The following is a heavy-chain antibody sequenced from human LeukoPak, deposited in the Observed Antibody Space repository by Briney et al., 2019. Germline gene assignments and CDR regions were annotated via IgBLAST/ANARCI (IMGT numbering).Heavy chain of an antibody. CDR1: GYSFTSYW. D-gene: IGHD5-24*01. Sequence: GESLKISCKGSGYSFTSYWIGWVRQMPGKGLEWMGIIYPGDSDTRYSPSFQGQVTISADKSISTAYLQWSSLKASDTAMYYCARRVVSEMATILDAFDIWGQGTMVTVSS. J-gene: IGHJ3*02. CDR2: IYPGDSDT. V-gene: IGHV5-51*01. CDR3: ARRVVSEMATILDAFDI.